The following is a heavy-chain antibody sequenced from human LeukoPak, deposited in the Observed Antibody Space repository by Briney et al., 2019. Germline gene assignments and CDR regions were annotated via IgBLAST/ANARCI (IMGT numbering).Heavy chain of an antibody. V-gene: IGHV3-30*18. J-gene: IGHJ4*02. CDR1: GFILSPYG. D-gene: IGHD2-2*02. Sequence: GGSLRLSCAASGFILSPYGMHWVRQAPGKGLEWAAGISHDGSDKYYEDSVKGRFTISRDNSKNTVNLQMTGLGAEDTAVYYCAKGGCRTSRCYITLWGPGTLVTVSS. CDR3: AKGGCRTSRCYITL. CDR2: ISHDGSDK.